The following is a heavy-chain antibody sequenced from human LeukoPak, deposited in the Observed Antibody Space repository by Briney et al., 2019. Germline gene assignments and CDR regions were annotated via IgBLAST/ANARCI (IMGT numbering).Heavy chain of an antibody. V-gene: IGHV5-51*01. D-gene: IGHD3-16*01. Sequence: GASLQISCKGSGYCFTSYWIGWVRQLPGKGLEGMGIIYPGDSDTRYSPSFQGQVTISADKSISTAYLQWSSLKASDTAMYFCARPGYNDYVGAFDIWGQGTMVTVSS. CDR2: IYPGDSDT. J-gene: IGHJ3*02. CDR1: GYCFTSYW. CDR3: ARPGYNDYVGAFDI.